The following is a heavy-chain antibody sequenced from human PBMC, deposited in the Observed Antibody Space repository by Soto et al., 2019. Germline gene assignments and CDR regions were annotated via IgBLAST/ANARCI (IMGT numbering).Heavy chain of an antibody. Sequence: PSETLSLTCTVSGGSISSYYWSWIRQPPGKGLEWIGYIYYSGSTNYNPSLKSRVTISVDTSKNQFSLKLRSVTAADTAVYYCARLGGYYQAFNIWGPGALVTAPQ. CDR2: IYYSGST. D-gene: IGHD3-22*01. V-gene: IGHV4-59*08. J-gene: IGHJ4*01. CDR3: ARLGGYYQAFNI. CDR1: GGSISSYY.